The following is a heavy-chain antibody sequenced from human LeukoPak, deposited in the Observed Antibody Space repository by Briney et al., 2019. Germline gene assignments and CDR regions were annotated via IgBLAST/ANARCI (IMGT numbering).Heavy chain of an antibody. CDR3: ARDRRTYYDFWSGKDAFDI. CDR1: GYTFTSYG. CDR2: ISAYNGNT. V-gene: IGHV1-18*01. J-gene: IGHJ3*02. D-gene: IGHD3-3*01. Sequence: ASVKVSCKASGYTFTSYGISWVRQAPGQGLEWMGWISAYNGNTNYAQKLQGRVTMTTDTSTSTAYMELRSLRSDDTAVYYCARDRRTYYDFWSGKDAFDIWGQGTMVTVSS.